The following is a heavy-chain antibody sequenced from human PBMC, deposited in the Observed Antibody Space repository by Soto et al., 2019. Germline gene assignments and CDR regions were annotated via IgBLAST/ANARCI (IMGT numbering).Heavy chain of an antibody. CDR1: GYSFTSYW. Sequence: HGESLKISCKGSGYSFTSYWISWVRQMPGKGLEWMGRIDPSDSYTNYSPSFQGHVTISADKSISTAYLQWSSLKASDTAMYYCARRLVPTVNNYYYYGMDVWGQGTTVTVSS. CDR3: ARRLVPTVNNYYYYGMDV. D-gene: IGHD2-15*01. V-gene: IGHV5-10-1*01. CDR2: IDPSDSYT. J-gene: IGHJ6*02.